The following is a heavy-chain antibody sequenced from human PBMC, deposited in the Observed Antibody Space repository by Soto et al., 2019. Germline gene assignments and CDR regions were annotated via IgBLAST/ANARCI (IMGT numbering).Heavy chain of an antibody. J-gene: IGHJ1*01. CDR2: VFHSGST. CDR3: ARYVGAPGEYFQH. V-gene: IGHV4-59*01. Sequence: PSETLSLTCTVSGGSISSYYWSWIRQPPGKGLEWIGYVFHSGSTNYNPSLKSRVTMSADTSKNQFSLKLSSVTAADTAVYYCARYVGAPGEYFQHWGQGTLVTVSS. D-gene: IGHD1-26*01. CDR1: GGSISSYY.